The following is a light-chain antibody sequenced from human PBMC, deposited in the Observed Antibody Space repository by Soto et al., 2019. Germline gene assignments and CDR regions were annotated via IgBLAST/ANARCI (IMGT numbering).Light chain of an antibody. V-gene: IGKV1-39*01. J-gene: IGKJ5*01. CDR2: ATS. CDR3: QQSFTTPS. Sequence: DIQMTQSPSSLSASVGDRVNITCRASQTVSSYLKWYQQKPGTVPKLLIYATSNLQSGVPSRFSGRGFGTDFTLTISSLQPEDFATYYCQQSFTTPSFGQGTRLEIK. CDR1: QTVSSY.